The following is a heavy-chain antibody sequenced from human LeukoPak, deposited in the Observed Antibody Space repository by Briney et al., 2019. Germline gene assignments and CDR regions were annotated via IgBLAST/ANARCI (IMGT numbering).Heavy chain of an antibody. CDR1: GFTFSSYA. CDR2: ISGSGGST. D-gene: IGHD2-2*01. Sequence: PGGSLRLSCAASGFTFSSYAMSWVRQAPGKGLEWVSAISGSGGSTYYAGSVKGRFTISRDNSKNTLYLQMNSLRAEDTAVYYCAKDPAIVVVPDNWFDPWGQGTLVTVSS. J-gene: IGHJ5*02. V-gene: IGHV3-23*01. CDR3: AKDPAIVVVPDNWFDP.